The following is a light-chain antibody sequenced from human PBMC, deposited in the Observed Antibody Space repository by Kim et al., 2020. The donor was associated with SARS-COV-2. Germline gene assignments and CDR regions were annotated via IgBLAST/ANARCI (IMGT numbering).Light chain of an antibody. J-gene: IGLJ2*01. CDR1: SSDVGGYIY. CDR3: SSYADSNIVL. Sequence: GQSVTIACTGSSSDVGGYIYVSWYQQYPGRAPKLLIYEVTKRPSGVPDRFSGSKSGNTASLTVSGLQAEDEADYYCSSYADSNIVLFGGGTQLTVL. CDR2: EVT. V-gene: IGLV2-8*01.